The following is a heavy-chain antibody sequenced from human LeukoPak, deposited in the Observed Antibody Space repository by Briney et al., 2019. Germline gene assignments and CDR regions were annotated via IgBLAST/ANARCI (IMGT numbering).Heavy chain of an antibody. Sequence: SETLFLTCTVSGGSISSYYWSWIRQPPGKGLEWIGYIYYSGSTNYNPSLKSRVTISVDTSKNQFSLKLSSVTAADTAVYYCARQGWLRRGAFDYWGQGTLVTVSS. CDR3: ARQGWLRRGAFDY. V-gene: IGHV4-59*08. CDR2: IYYSGST. CDR1: GGSISSYY. J-gene: IGHJ4*02. D-gene: IGHD5-12*01.